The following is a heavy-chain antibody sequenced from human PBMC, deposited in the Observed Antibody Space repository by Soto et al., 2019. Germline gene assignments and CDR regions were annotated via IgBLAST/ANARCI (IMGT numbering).Heavy chain of an antibody. J-gene: IGHJ4*02. CDR2: ISSSSFTI. CDR3: ARDYNDFSSGHFDY. Sequence: GGSLRLSCAASGFRFSDYSMNWVRQAPGRGLEWVSYISSSSFTIHYADSVEGRFAISRDNAKNSLYLQMNSLRVEDTAVYYCARDYNDFSSGHFDYWGQGALVTVAS. D-gene: IGHD3-3*01. CDR1: GFRFSDYS. V-gene: IGHV3-48*01.